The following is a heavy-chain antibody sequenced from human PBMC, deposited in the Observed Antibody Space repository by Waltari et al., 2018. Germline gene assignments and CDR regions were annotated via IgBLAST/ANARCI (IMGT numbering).Heavy chain of an antibody. CDR3: ARGGIRRITGATGGVYYYYGMDV. J-gene: IGHJ6*02. CDR1: GGTFSSYA. Sequence: QVQLVQSGAEVKKPGSSVKVSCKASGGTFSSYAISWVRQAPGQGLEWMGGIIPIFGTANYAQKFQGRVTITTDESTSTAYMELSSLRSEDTAVYYCARGGIRRITGATGGVYYYYGMDVWGQGTTVTVSS. CDR2: IIPIFGTA. D-gene: IGHD1-7*01. V-gene: IGHV1-69*05.